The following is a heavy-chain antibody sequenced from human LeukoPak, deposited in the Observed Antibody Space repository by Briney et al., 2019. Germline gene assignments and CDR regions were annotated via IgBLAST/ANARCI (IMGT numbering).Heavy chain of an antibody. CDR3: ARENDSSGFHY. CDR1: GGSISSGGYS. J-gene: IGHJ4*02. V-gene: IGHV4-30-2*01. CDR2: IYHSGST. Sequence: SETLSLTCAVSGGSISSGGYSWSGIRQPPGKGLEWIGYIYHSGSTYYNPSLKSRVTISVDRSKNQFSLKLSSVTAADTAVYYCARENDSSGFHYWGQGTLVTVSS. D-gene: IGHD3-22*01.